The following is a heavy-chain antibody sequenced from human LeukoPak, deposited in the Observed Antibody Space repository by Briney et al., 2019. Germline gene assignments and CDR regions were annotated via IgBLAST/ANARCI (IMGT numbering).Heavy chain of an antibody. Sequence: GGSLRLSCAASGFAFSNYAMTWVRQAPGKGLEWVSAISGSGGGTFYADSVKGRFTVSRDNSKSTLYLQMNSLTAEDTAVYYCAKMRGQYYHSYYMDAWGKGTTVTVSS. CDR3: AKMRGQYYHSYYMDA. J-gene: IGHJ6*03. V-gene: IGHV3-23*01. CDR2: ISGSGGGT. CDR1: GFAFSNYA.